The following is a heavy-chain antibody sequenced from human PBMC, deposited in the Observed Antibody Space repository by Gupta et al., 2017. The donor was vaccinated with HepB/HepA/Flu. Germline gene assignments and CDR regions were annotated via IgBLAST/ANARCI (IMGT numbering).Heavy chain of an antibody. CDR1: GGSFSGYY. Sequence: QVQLQQWGAGLLKPSETLSLTCAVYGGSFSGYYWSWIRQPPGKGLEWIGEINHSGSTNYNPSLKSRVTISVDTSKNQFSLKLSSVTAADTAVYYCARLKGSWTMVRGVYYNGYFDYWGQGTLVTVSS. CDR2: INHSGST. CDR3: ARLKGSWTMVRGVYYNGYFDY. V-gene: IGHV4-34*01. J-gene: IGHJ4*02. D-gene: IGHD3-10*01.